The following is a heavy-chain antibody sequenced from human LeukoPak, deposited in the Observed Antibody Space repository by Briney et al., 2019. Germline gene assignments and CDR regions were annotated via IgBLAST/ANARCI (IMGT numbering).Heavy chain of an antibody. CDR3: ARDYGDTAIPGY. CDR2: IIPIFGTA. Sequence: ASVKVSCKASGGTFSSYAISWLRQAPGQGLEWMGGIIPIFGTANYAQKFQGRVTITADASTSTAYMELSSLRSEDTAVYYCARDYGDTAIPGYWGQGTLVTVSS. V-gene: IGHV1-69*13. CDR1: GGTFSSYA. D-gene: IGHD5-18*01. J-gene: IGHJ4*02.